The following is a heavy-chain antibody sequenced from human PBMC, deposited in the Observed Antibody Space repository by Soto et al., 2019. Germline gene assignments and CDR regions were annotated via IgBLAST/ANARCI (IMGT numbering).Heavy chain of an antibody. D-gene: IGHD1-1*01. CDR3: ARGRLEGRGQYPFFSYGLDV. CDR1: GDSLSSYY. CDR2: IYYSGST. J-gene: IGHJ6*02. V-gene: IGHV4-59*01. Sequence: QVQLQESGPGLVKPSETLSLTCTVSGDSLSSYYWSWIRQPPGKGLEWIGYIYYSGSTNYNPSLESRVSIFLDTSKNQATLKVSSLTAADTVVYFCARGRLEGRGQYPFFSYGLDVWGQGATVTVSS.